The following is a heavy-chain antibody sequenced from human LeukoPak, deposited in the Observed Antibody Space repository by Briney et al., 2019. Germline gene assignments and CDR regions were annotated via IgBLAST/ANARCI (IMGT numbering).Heavy chain of an antibody. CDR1: GGTFSSYA. CDR3: ARASGYDLSLFDY. D-gene: IGHD5-12*01. J-gene: IGHJ4*02. CDR2: IIPILGIA. V-gene: IGHV1-69*04. Sequence: ASVKVSCKASGGTFSSYAISWVRQAPGQGLEWMGRIIPILGIANYAQKFQGRVTITADKSTSTAYIELSSLRSEDTAVYYCARASGYDLSLFDYWGQGTLVTVSS.